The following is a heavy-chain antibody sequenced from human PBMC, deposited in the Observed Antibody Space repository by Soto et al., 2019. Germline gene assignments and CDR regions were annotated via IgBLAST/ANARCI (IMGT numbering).Heavy chain of an antibody. J-gene: IGHJ3*02. CDR2: MNPNSGNT. CDR1: GYTFTSYD. Sequence: ASVKVSCKASGYTFTSYDINWVRQATGQGLEWMGWMNPNSGNTGYAQKFQGRVTMTRNTSISTAYMELSSLRSEDTAVYYCASSLVPAAIFWAYDVFDIWGQGTMVTVSS. D-gene: IGHD2-2*02. CDR3: ASSLVPAAIFWAYDVFDI. V-gene: IGHV1-8*01.